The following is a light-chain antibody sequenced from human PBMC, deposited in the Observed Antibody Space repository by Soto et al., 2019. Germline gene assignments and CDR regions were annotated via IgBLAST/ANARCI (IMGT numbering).Light chain of an antibody. CDR2: EVS. J-gene: IGLJ1*01. V-gene: IGLV2-14*01. CDR1: SGDVGGYNY. Sequence: QSVLTQPASVSGSPGQSITISCTGTSGDVGGYNYVSWYQQHPGKAPKFMIYEVSNRPSGVSNRLSASKSGKTASLTISGLQAEDEADYYCRSYTSSSIYVFGTVNKVTVL. CDR3: RSYTSSSIYV.